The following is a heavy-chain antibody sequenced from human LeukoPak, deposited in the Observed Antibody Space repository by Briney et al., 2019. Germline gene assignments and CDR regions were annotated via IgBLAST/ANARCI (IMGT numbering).Heavy chain of an antibody. CDR1: GFTFNNYW. CDR2: INIDGSST. V-gene: IGHV3-74*01. J-gene: IGHJ4*02. D-gene: IGHD3-22*01. Sequence: GGSLRLSCAASGFTFNNYWVHWVRQAPGKGLVWVSRINIDGSSTSYADSVKGRFTISRDNAKNTLYLQMNSLRAEDTAVYYCARDLLTYYYDSSGHPEGGYWGQGTLVTVSS. CDR3: ARDLLTYYYDSSGHPEGGY.